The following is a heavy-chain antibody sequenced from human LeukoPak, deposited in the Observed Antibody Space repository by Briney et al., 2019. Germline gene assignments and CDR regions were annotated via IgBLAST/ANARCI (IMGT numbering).Heavy chain of an antibody. D-gene: IGHD6-13*01. CDR1: GGTFSSYA. J-gene: IGHJ5*02. V-gene: IGHV1-69*13. CDR2: ITPMFGTV. Sequence: ASVKVSCKASGGTFSSYAISWVRQAPGQGLEWMGGITPMFGTVTYAQKFQGRVTITADESTSTVYMELSSLRSEDTAMYYCGVSTQVYTSNWYGWFDPWGQGTLVTVSS. CDR3: GVSTQVYTSNWYGWFDP.